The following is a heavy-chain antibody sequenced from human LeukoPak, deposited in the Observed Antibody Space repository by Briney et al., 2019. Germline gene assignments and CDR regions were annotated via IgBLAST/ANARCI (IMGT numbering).Heavy chain of an antibody. J-gene: IGHJ4*02. CDR2: IRYDGSNK. Sequence: GGSLRLSCAASGLTFSSYGMHWVRQAPGKGLEWVAFIRYDGSNKYYADSVKGRFTISRDNSKNTLYLQMNSLRAEDTAVYYCAKAAGVKTFGEVIVSTHRPNIDYWGQGTLVIVSS. V-gene: IGHV3-30*02. CDR3: AKAAGVKTFGEVIVSTHRPNIDY. D-gene: IGHD3-16*02. CDR1: GLTFSSYG.